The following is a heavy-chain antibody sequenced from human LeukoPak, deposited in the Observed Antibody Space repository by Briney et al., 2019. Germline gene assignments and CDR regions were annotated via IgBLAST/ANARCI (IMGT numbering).Heavy chain of an antibody. CDR3: AKGGLQGTNYFDY. D-gene: IGHD3-10*01. CDR1: GITFSDYA. V-gene: IGHV3-30*02. Sequence: GGSLRLSCAASGITFSDYAMHWVRQAPGKGLEWLAYIRYDGINKYYAESVKGRFAISRDNCKNTLSLQMNSLTDEDTAVYYCAKGGLQGTNYFDYWGQGTLVTVSS. J-gene: IGHJ4*02. CDR2: IRYDGINK.